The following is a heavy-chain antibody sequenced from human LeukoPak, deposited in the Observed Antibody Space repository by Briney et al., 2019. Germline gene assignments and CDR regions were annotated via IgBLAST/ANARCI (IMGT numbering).Heavy chain of an antibody. CDR2: ISGSGGNT. J-gene: IGHJ4*02. V-gene: IGHV3-23*01. CDR3: AKDPPAHIVVVTAADY. CDR1: GFTFSNYA. Sequence: GGSLRLSCAASGFTFSNYAMSWVRQAPGKGLEWVSAISGSGGNTYYADSVEGRFTISRDNSKNTLYLQMNSLRAEDTAVYYCAKDPPAHIVVVTAADYWGQGTLVTVSS. D-gene: IGHD2-21*02.